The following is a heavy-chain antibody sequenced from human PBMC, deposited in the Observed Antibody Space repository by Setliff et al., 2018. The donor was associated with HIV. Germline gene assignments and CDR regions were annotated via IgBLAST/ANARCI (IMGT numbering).Heavy chain of an antibody. CDR1: GGTFSSHA. CDR3: AMIYGVVTAFDY. Sequence: ASVKVSCKASGGTFSSHATSWVRQAPGQGLEWLGGIGPLFHVADYAQKFQGRVTITADTSTDTAYMELSSLRSDDTAVYYCAMIYGVVTAFDYWGQGTLVTVSS. CDR2: IGPLFHVA. V-gene: IGHV1-69*10. D-gene: IGHD3-3*01. J-gene: IGHJ4*02.